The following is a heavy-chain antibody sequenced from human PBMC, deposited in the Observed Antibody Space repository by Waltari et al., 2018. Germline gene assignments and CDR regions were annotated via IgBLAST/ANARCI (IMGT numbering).Heavy chain of an antibody. V-gene: IGHV3-74*03. D-gene: IGHD3-10*01. CDR2: ISNDESSL. J-gene: IGHJ6*02. CDR1: GFRFSNYW. Sequence: EEQLLESGGGLVQPGDSLRLSCAASGFRFSNYWMNWVRQAPGKGLVWVEPISNDESSLTYADSVKGRFTISRDNAKNTLYLQMKRLRAEDTAVYYCVRLAQRTYRSPVPGRHYYYGMDVWGQGTTVTVSS. CDR3: VRLAQRTYRSPVPGRHYYYGMDV.